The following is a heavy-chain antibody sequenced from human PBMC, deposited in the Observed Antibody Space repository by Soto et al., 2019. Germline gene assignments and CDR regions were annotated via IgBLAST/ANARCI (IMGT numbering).Heavy chain of an antibody. CDR1: GGSVSSSSYY. Sequence: SDTLSLTCTVSGGSVSSSSYYWGWVRQPPGKGLEWIGSVYYSGSTYYNPSLKSRVTISVDTSKNQFSLKLSSVTAADTAVYYCARDSTFTMIGEDAFDIWGQGTMVTV. V-gene: IGHV4-39*07. J-gene: IGHJ3*02. D-gene: IGHD3-22*01. CDR2: VYYSGST. CDR3: ARDSTFTMIGEDAFDI.